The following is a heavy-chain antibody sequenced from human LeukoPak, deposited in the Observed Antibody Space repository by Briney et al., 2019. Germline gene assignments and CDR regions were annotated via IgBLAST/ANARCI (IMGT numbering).Heavy chain of an antibody. CDR2: ISSSSSYI. J-gene: IGHJ4*02. CDR3: ARGRACSSTSCYAGVDY. CDR1: GFTFSSYS. V-gene: IGHV3-21*01. D-gene: IGHD2-2*01. Sequence: GGSLRLSCAASGFTFSSYSMNWVRQAPGKGLEWVSSISSSSSYIYYADSVKGRFTISRDNAKNSLYLQMNSLRAEDTAVYYCARGRACSSTSCYAGVDYWGQGTLVTVSS.